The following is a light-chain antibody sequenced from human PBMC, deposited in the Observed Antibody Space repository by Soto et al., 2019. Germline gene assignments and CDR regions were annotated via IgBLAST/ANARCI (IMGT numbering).Light chain of an antibody. CDR3: QQRSNWPPVVT. J-gene: IGKJ4*01. Sequence: EIVLTQSPASLSLSPGERATLSCRASQSVSSHLAWFQQRPGQAPRLLIYGASNRATGIPARFGGSGSGTNFTLLISILEPEDFAVYYCQQRSNWPPVVTFGGGTKVEIK. CDR1: QSVSSH. V-gene: IGKV3-11*01. CDR2: GAS.